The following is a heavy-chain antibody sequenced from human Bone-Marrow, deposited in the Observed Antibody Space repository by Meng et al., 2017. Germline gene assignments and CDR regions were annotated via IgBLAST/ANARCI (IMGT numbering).Heavy chain of an antibody. D-gene: IGHD3-10*01. Sequence: GESLKISCAASGFTFSTNTMNWVRQAPGKGLEWVSSISSGNTRIYYADSVKGRFTISRDNAKNSLYLQMNSLRAEDTAVYYCARGTEENFRSYGSWRFDRCCQGTLVTVSS. CDR3: ARGTEENFRSYGSWRFDR. CDR2: ISSGNTRI. CDR1: GFTFSTNT. V-gene: IGHV3-21*01. J-gene: IGHJ5*02.